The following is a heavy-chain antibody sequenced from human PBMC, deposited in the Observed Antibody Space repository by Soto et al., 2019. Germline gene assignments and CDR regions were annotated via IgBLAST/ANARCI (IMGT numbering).Heavy chain of an antibody. J-gene: IGHJ4*02. CDR1: GYTFTSYA. D-gene: IGHD2-21*02. V-gene: IGHV1-3*05. CDR2: INAGNGNT. CDR3: ARSIVVVTALDY. Sequence: QVQLVQSGAEEKKPGASVKVSCKASGYTFTSYAMHWVRQAPGQRLEWMGWINAGNGNTKYSQKFQGRVTITRDTSASTAYMELSSLRSEDTSGYDCARSIVVVTALDYWGQGTLGTVSS.